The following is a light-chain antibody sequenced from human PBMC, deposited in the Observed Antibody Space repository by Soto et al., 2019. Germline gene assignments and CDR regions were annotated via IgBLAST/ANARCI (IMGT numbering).Light chain of an antibody. J-gene: IGLJ1*01. Sequence: QSALTQPASVSGSPGQSITISCTGTISDVTGYNYVSWYQQHPGKAPKLMIYEVSNRPSGVSNRFSGSKSGNTASLTISGLQAEDEADYYCSSYTSSSTVFGTGTKVTVL. CDR3: SSYTSSSTV. V-gene: IGLV2-14*01. CDR1: ISDVTGYNY. CDR2: EVS.